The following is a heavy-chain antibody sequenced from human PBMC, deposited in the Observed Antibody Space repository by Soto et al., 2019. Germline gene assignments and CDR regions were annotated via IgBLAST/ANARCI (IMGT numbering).Heavy chain of an antibody. J-gene: IGHJ4*02. V-gene: IGHV3-23*01. CDR2: ISATGGVT. Sequence: GVSLRLSSAASGFKFINYAMSWVRQSPGKGLEWVSLISATGGVTYYADSVKGRFTISRDNSHNTLYLQVHSLTAEDTAVYYCAKDRRAGGNSAFYFDFWGQGAQVTVSS. CDR3: AKDRRAGGNSAFYFDF. CDR1: GFKFINYA. D-gene: IGHD3-16*01.